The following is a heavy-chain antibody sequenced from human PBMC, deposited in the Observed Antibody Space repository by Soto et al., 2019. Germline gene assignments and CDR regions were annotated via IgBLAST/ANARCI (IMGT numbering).Heavy chain of an antibody. CDR2: IGADNGNT. V-gene: IGHV1-18*01. D-gene: IGHD3-3*01. CDR3: GRDSGEVGPEVGMDV. J-gene: IGHJ6*04. CDR1: GYTFTSYG. Sequence: ASVKVSCKASGYTFTSYGSSWVRQAPGQGLEWMGGIGADNGNTNYAQNLQCRVTMTTATSTSTAYMELRRLRYDETAVYDCGRDSGEVGPEVGMDVWG.